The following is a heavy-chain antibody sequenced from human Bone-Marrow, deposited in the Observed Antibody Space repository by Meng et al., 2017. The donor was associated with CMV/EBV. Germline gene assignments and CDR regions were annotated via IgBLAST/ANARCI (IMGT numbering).Heavy chain of an antibody. CDR3: AKDHLTVTTRYSGMDV. D-gene: IGHD4-11*01. V-gene: IGHV3-30*02. CDR1: GFTFSSYG. CDR2: IRYDGSNK. J-gene: IGHJ6*01. Sequence: GGSLRLSCAASGFTFSSYGMHWVRQAPGKGLEWVAFIRYDGSNKYYADSVKGRFTISRDNSKNTLYLQMNSLRAEDTAVYYCAKDHLTVTTRYSGMDVWGQGTTVNGAS.